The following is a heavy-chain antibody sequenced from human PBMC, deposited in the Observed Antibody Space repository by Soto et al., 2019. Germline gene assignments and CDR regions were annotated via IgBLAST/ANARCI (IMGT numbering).Heavy chain of an antibody. J-gene: IGHJ4*02. D-gene: IGHD2-15*01. V-gene: IGHV1-3*01. CDR2: INAGNGNT. Sequence: ASVKVSCKASGYTFTSYAMHWVRQAPGQRLEWMGWINAGNGNTKYSQKFQGRVTITRDTSASTAYMELSSLRSEDTAVYYCAESDTVATAIDYWGQGTLVTVSS. CDR3: AESDTVATAIDY. CDR1: GYTFTSYA.